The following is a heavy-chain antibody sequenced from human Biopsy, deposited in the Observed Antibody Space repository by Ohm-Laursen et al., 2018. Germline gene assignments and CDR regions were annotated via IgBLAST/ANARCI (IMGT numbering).Heavy chain of an antibody. CDR2: IKWNSGKI. J-gene: IGHJ4*02. V-gene: IGHV3-9*01. CDR3: ARDTGTMARGVLYQ. CDR1: GFNLGDYA. D-gene: IGHD3-10*01. Sequence: SSLRLSCAASGFNLGDYAMHWVRQVPGKGLEWVSGIKWNSGKIDYADSVKGRFTISRDNAKNSLYLHMNSLRTEDSAFYYCARDTGTMARGVLYQWGQGTQVTVSS.